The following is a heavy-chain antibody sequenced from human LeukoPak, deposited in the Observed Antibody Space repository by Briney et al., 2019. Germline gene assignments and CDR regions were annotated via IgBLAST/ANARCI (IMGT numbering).Heavy chain of an antibody. J-gene: IGHJ4*02. CDR2: ISYDGSNK. CDR3: AKDPASGDSSAALHY. V-gene: IGHV3-30*18. Sequence: ISYDGSNKYYADSVKSRFTVSRDNSKNTLYLQMNSLRAEDTAVYYCAKDPASGDSSAALHYWGQGTLVTVSS. D-gene: IGHD6-19*01.